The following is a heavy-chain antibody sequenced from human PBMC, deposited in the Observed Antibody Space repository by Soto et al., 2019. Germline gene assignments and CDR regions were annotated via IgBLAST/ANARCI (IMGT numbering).Heavy chain of an antibody. J-gene: IGHJ6*02. Sequence: QVHLLQSGAEVKKPGSSVKVSCTASGASFTRYSLSWVRQAPGQGLEWVGGIVPIFGITNYAQRFQGRVKITADESTKTASMELSSLSSDDTADYYCGRPDEGGYSSDHHYYYALDVWGQGTSVTVTS. CDR2: IVPIFGIT. D-gene: IGHD3-22*01. CDR1: GASFTRYS. V-gene: IGHV1-69*01. CDR3: GRPDEGGYSSDHHYYYALDV.